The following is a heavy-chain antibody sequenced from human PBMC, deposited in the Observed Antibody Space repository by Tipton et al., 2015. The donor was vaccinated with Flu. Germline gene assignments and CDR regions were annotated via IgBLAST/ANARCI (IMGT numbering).Heavy chain of an antibody. J-gene: IGHJ4*02. Sequence: SLRLSCAASGFTFSDYYMSWIRQAPGKGLEWVSYISNSGSTIYYADSVKGRFAISRDNAKNSLYLQMNNLRAEDTAVYFCARSALGMPFDSWGQGTLVTVSS. CDR2: ISNSGSTI. D-gene: IGHD7-27*01. V-gene: IGHV3-11*04. CDR3: ARSALGMPFDS. CDR1: GFTFSDYY.